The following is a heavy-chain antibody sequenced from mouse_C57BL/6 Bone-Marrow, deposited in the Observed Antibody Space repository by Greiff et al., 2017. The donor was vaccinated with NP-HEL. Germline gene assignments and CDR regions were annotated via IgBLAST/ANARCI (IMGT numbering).Heavy chain of an antibody. V-gene: IGHV1-55*01. CDR2: IYPGSGST. CDR1: GYTFTSYW. Sequence: QVHVKQPGAELVKPGASVKMSCKASGYTFTSYWITWVKQRPGQGLEWIGDIYPGSGSTNYNEKFKSKATLTVDTSSSTAYMQLSSLTSEDSAVYYCARPGYGNLYAMDYWGQGTSVTVSS. CDR3: ARPGYGNLYAMDY. D-gene: IGHD2-10*02. J-gene: IGHJ4*01.